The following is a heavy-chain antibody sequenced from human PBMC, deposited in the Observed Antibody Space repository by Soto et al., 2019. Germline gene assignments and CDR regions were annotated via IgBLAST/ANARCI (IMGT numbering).Heavy chain of an antibody. CDR3: ARNTPFFESSGSADY. D-gene: IGHD3-22*01. CDR1: GYNFVTYG. J-gene: IGHJ4*02. V-gene: IGHV1-18*01. CDR2: ISVYSGNT. Sequence: ASVKVSCKTSGYNFVTYGITWVRQAPGQGLEWMGWISVYSGNTHYAQKFRDRVTLTTDTSTTTAYMDLRNLTSDDSAFYYCARNTPFFESSGSADYWGQGTLVTSPQ.